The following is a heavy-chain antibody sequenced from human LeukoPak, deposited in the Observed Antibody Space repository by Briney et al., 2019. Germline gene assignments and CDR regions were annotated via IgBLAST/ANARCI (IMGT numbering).Heavy chain of an antibody. CDR2: IYTSGST. CDR3: ARFDPLCSGGSCPRHAFDI. Sequence: PSETLSLTCTVSGGSISSYYWSWIRQPAGKGLEWIGRIYTSGSTNYNPSLKSRVTMSVDTSKNQFSLKLSSVTAADTAVYYCARFDPLCSGGSCPRHAFDIWGQGTMVTVSS. CDR1: GGSISSYY. J-gene: IGHJ3*02. V-gene: IGHV4-4*07. D-gene: IGHD2-15*01.